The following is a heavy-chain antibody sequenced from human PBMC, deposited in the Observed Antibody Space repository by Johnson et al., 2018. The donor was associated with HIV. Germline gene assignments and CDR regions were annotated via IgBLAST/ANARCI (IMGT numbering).Heavy chain of an antibody. V-gene: IGHV3-30-3*01. CDR3: VQGVPNPAGAFDI. Sequence: QVQLVESGGGLVAPGGSLRLSCAASGFSFRNAWMSWVRQAPGKGLEWVAFISNDGSIKFSADSVKGRFTISKDNSKNTLYRQMNSLRPEDTAVYYCVQGVPNPAGAFDIWGRGTMVTVSS. CDR2: ISNDGSIK. CDR1: GFSFRNAW. J-gene: IGHJ3*02. D-gene: IGHD6-19*01.